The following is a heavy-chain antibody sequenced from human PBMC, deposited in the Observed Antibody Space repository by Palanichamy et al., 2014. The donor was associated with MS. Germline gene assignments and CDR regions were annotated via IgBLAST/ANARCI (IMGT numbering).Heavy chain of an antibody. Sequence: EVQLVESGGGLVQPGGSLRLSCAASGFTFSNYWMTWVRQAPGKGLEWVANIDQDGSVKYYVDSLKGRFTISRDNAKNSLYLQMNSLRAEDTAMYYCARIGYSSSSTDYWGQGTLVTVSS. CDR2: IDQDGSVK. J-gene: IGHJ4*02. CDR3: ARIGYSSSSTDY. V-gene: IGHV3-7*03. CDR1: GFTFSNYW. D-gene: IGHD6-6*01.